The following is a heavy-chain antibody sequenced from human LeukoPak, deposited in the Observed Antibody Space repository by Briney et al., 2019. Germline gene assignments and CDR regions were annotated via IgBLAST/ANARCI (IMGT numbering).Heavy chain of an antibody. CDR3: LGDLNWSLDQ. V-gene: IGHV3-74*01. CDR1: GFTFSNYM. Sequence: GGSLRLSCAASGFTFSNYMMHWVRQAPGKGLVWVSRIKSDGITITYADSVKGRFTISRDNAKNTLYLQMNSLRAEDTAVYYCLGDLNWSLDQWGQGTLVTVSS. J-gene: IGHJ4*02. CDR2: IKSDGITI. D-gene: IGHD1-20*01.